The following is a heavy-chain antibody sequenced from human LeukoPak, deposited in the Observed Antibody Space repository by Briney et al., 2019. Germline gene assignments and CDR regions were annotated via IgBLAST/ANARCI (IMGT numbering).Heavy chain of an antibody. D-gene: IGHD1-1*01. J-gene: IGHJ4*02. Sequence: GGSLRLSCAASGFTFSNYWMHWVRQAPGKGLVWVSRINRDGSSTDYLDSVKGRFTISRDNSKNTLYLQMNSLRAEDTAVYYCAKLPWNDVGIDYWGQGTLVTVSS. V-gene: IGHV3-74*01. CDR3: AKLPWNDVGIDY. CDR2: INRDGSST. CDR1: GFTFSNYW.